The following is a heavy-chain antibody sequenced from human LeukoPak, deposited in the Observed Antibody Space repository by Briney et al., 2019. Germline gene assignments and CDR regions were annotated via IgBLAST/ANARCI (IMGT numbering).Heavy chain of an antibody. CDR2: IYYSGGT. J-gene: IGHJ3*02. V-gene: IGHV4-39*07. CDR1: GGSISSYY. Sequence: SETLSLTCTVSGGSISSYYWAWIRQPPGKGLEWIGSIYYSGGTYYNPSLKSRVTISVDTSKNQFSLRLSSVTAADTAVYYCATVTLDAIDIWGQGTMVTVSS. CDR3: ATVTLDAIDI. D-gene: IGHD4-17*01.